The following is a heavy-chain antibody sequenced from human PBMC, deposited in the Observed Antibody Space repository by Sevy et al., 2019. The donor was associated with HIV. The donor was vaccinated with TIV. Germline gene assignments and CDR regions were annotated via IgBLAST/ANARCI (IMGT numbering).Heavy chain of an antibody. CDR3: AKDLLQPDCGGDCYPDAFDI. Sequence: GSLRLSCAASGFTFSSYAMSWVRQAPGKGLEWVSAISGSGGSTYYADSVKGRFTISRDNSKNTLYLQMNSLRAEDTAVYYCAKDLLQPDCGGDCYPDAFDIWGQGTMVTVSS. J-gene: IGHJ3*02. D-gene: IGHD2-21*02. V-gene: IGHV3-23*01. CDR2: ISGSGGST. CDR1: GFTFSSYA.